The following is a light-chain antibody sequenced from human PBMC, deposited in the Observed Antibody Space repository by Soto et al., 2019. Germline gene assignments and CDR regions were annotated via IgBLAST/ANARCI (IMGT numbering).Light chain of an antibody. CDR1: SSKIGAGYD. J-gene: IGLJ2*01. V-gene: IGLV1-40*01. Sequence: QSVLTQPPSVSGAPGQRVPISCTGSSSKIGAGYDVHWYQQLPGRAPKLLIYGNTNRPSGVPDRFSGSKSGTSASLAITGLQAEDEADYYCLSFDSSLSVVFGGGTKLTVL. CDR3: LSFDSSLSVV. CDR2: GNT.